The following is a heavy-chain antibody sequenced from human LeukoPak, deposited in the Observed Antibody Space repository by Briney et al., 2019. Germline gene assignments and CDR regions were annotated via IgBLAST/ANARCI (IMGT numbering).Heavy chain of an antibody. CDR3: ARVRNYFGSGTSPLAY. CDR1: GFTFSSYW. D-gene: IGHD3-10*01. CDR2: IKPDGNEK. V-gene: IGHV3-7*01. J-gene: IGHJ4*02. Sequence: PGGSLRLSRVASGFTFSSYWMTWVRQAPGQGLEWVANIKPDGNEKNYVDSVKGRFTVSRDSAENSLDLQMNSLRAEDTGVYYCARVRNYFGSGTSPLAYWGQGTLVIVSS.